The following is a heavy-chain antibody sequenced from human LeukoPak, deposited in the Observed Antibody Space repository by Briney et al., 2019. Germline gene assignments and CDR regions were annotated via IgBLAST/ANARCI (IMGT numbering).Heavy chain of an antibody. J-gene: IGHJ6*02. V-gene: IGHV1-69*13. CDR3: ARDRGTIFGVVIGGSHYGMDV. Sequence: SVKVSCKASGYTFTGYYMHWVRQAPGQGLEWMGGIIPIFGTANYAQKFQGRVTITADESTSTAYMELSSLRSEDTAVYYCARDRGTIFGVVIGGSHYGMDVWGQGTTVTVSS. CDR2: IIPIFGTA. CDR1: GYTFTGYY. D-gene: IGHD3-3*01.